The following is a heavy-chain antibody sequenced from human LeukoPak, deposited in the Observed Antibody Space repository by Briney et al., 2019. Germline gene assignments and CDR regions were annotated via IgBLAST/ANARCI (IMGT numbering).Heavy chain of an antibody. V-gene: IGHV3-23*01. CDR1: GFTFSSYA. D-gene: IGHD3-22*01. J-gene: IGHJ5*02. Sequence: GGSLRLSCAASGFTFSSYAMSWVRQAPGKGLEWVSAISGSGGSTYYADSVKGRFTISRDNSKNTLYLQMNSLRAEDTAVYYCARDLIVVVIANWFDPWGQGTLVTVSS. CDR3: ARDLIVVVIANWFDP. CDR2: ISGSGGST.